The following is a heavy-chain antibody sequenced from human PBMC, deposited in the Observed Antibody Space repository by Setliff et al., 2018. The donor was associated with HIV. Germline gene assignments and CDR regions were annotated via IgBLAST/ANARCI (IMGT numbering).Heavy chain of an antibody. J-gene: IGHJ6*03. CDR2: IHYTGST. CDR3: VRTAGSSWWGIYYYYYIDL. CDR1: GGSISGSNYV. V-gene: IGHV4-39*01. Sequence: PSETLSLTCTVFGGSISGSNYVWGWIRQTPRKGLEWIGTIHYTGSTYYNPSLESRITISVDTSKNQFSLRLNSVSAADTAVYYCVRTAGSSWWGIYYYYYIDLWGKGTTVTVSS. D-gene: IGHD2-8*02.